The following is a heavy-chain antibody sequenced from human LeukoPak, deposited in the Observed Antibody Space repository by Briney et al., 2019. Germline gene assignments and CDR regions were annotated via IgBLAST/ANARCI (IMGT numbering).Heavy chain of an antibody. D-gene: IGHD3-22*01. V-gene: IGHV3-53*01. J-gene: IGHJ5*02. CDR2: IYSGGST. CDR3: ARVEVPWLLLGSCFDP. CDR1: GFTLSSNY. Sequence: PGGSLRLSCAASGFTLSSNYMSGVRQAPGRGLEWGSVIYSGGSTYYADSVKRRFTISRDNSKNTLYLQINSLRAEDTAVYYCARVEVPWLLLGSCFDPWGQGTLVTVSS.